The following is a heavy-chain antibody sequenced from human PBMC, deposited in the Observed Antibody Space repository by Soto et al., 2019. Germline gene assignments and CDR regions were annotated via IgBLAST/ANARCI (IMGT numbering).Heavy chain of an antibody. J-gene: IGHJ5*02. V-gene: IGHV1-69*13. Sequence: SVKVSCKASGGTFSSYAISWGRQAPGQGLEWMGGIIPIFGTANYAQKFQGRVTITADESTSTAYMELRSLRSDDTAVYYCARGVSSGSYYNQYHRFDPWGQGTLVTVSS. D-gene: IGHD3-10*01. CDR1: GGTFSSYA. CDR2: IIPIFGTA. CDR3: ARGVSSGSYYNQYHRFDP.